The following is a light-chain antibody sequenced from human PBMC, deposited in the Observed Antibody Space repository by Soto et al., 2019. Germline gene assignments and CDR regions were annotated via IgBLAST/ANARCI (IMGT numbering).Light chain of an antibody. CDR2: DVS. CDR3: QQYNNWPFS. Sequence: EIVMTQSPASLPVSPGERVPLSCRAGQGVTTNFAWYQQKSGQSPRLLIYDVSTRATGVPARFSGTGSETDFTLTISGLQSEDSAVYFCQQYNNWPFSFGQGTRLE. J-gene: IGKJ5*01. V-gene: IGKV3-15*01. CDR1: QGVTTN.